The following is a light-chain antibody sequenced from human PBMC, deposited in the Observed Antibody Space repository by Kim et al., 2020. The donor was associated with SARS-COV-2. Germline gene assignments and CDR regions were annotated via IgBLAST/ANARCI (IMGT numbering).Light chain of an antibody. CDR1: QSVSSY. J-gene: IGKJ4*01. CDR3: QQRSNWREDT. CDR2: DAS. V-gene: IGKV3-11*01. Sequence: EIVLTQSPATLSLSPGERATLSCRASQSVSSYLAWYQQKPGQAPRLLIYDASNRATGIPARFSGSGSGTDFTLTISSLEPEDFAVYYCQQRSNWREDTFGGGTKVEI.